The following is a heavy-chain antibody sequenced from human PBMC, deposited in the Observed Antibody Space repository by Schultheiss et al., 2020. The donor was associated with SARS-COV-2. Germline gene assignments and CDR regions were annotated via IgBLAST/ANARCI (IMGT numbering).Heavy chain of an antibody. J-gene: IGHJ3*02. CDR1: GGSISSYY. CDR2: INHSGST. Sequence: SETLSLTCTVSGGSISSYYWSWIRQPPGKGLEWIGEINHSGSTNYNPSLKSRVTISVDTSKNQLSLKLSSVTAADTAVYYCASSRPEYYDFWSGYYNAFDIWGQGTMVTVSS. D-gene: IGHD3-3*01. CDR3: ASSRPEYYDFWSGYYNAFDI. V-gene: IGHV4-34*01.